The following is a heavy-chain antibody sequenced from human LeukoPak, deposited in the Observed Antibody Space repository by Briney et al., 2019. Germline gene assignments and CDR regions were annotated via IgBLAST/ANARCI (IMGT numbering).Heavy chain of an antibody. CDR3: ARVGAYCTSTSCFDY. CDR1: DYTFSNYG. CDR2: ISAYTGNT. Sequence: ASVKVSCKTSDYTFSNYGITWVRQAPGQGLEWMGWISAYTGNTTFAQKFQGRVTMTTDTSTSTAYMDLRSLRSDDTAVYYCARVGAYCTSTSCFDYWGLGTLVTVSS. J-gene: IGHJ4*02. V-gene: IGHV1-18*01. D-gene: IGHD2-2*01.